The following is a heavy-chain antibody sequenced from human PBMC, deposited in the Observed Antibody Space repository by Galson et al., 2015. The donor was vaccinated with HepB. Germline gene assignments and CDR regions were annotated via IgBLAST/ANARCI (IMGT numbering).Heavy chain of an antibody. CDR2: ISGSGGST. CDR1: GFTFSSYA. V-gene: IGHV3-23*01. Sequence: SLRLSCAASGFTFSSYAMSWVRQAPGEGLEWVSAISGSGGSTYYADSVKGRFTISRDNSKNTLYLQMNSLRAEDTAVYYCAKDEGQQLLPIDYWGQGTLVTVSS. CDR3: AKDEGQQLLPIDY. J-gene: IGHJ4*02. D-gene: IGHD6-13*01.